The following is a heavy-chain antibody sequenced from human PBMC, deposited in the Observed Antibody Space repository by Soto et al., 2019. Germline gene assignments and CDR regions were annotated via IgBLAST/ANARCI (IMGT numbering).Heavy chain of an antibody. CDR1: GGSINSSSYF. J-gene: IGHJ5*02. Sequence: PSETLSLTCSVSGGSINSSSYFWGWVRQPPEKGLEWIGSSYYSGSTYYNPSLRSRVTISVDTSKNQFSLKLSSVTAADTAVFYCARHYSSGSRNWFDPWGQGTLVTASS. CDR3: ARHYSSGSRNWFDP. D-gene: IGHD6-19*01. CDR2: SYYSGST. V-gene: IGHV4-39*01.